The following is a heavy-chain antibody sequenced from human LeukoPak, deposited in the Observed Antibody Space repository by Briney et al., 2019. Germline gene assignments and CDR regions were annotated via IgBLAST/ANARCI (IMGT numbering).Heavy chain of an antibody. Sequence: ASVKVSCKASGYTFTSYGISWVRQAPGQGLEWMGWISAYNGNTNYAQKLQGRVTMTTDTSTSTAYMELRSLRSDDTAVYCCARANHYVRSGDYWGQGTLVTVSS. V-gene: IGHV1-18*01. CDR3: ARANHYVRSGDY. CDR1: GYTFTSYG. D-gene: IGHD3-10*02. J-gene: IGHJ4*02. CDR2: ISAYNGNT.